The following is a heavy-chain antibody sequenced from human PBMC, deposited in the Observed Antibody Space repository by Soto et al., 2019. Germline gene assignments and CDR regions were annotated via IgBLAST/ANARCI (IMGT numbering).Heavy chain of an antibody. CDR3: ARMRRGDGYNENWFDP. V-gene: IGHV4-38-2*01. D-gene: IGHD5-12*01. CDR1: GYSISSGYY. J-gene: IGHJ5*02. CDR2: IYYSGST. Sequence: SETLSLTCAVSGYSISSGYYWGWIRQPPGKGLEWIGYIYYSGSTNYNPSLKSRVTISVDTSKNQFSLKLSSVTAADTAVYYCARMRRGDGYNENWFDPWGQGTLVTVSS.